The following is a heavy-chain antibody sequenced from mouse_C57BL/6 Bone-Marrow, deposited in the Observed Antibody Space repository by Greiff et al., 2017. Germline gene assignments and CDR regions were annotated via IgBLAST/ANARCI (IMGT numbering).Heavy chain of an antibody. J-gene: IGHJ4*01. Sequence: VQLQQSGPGLVAPSQSLSITCTVSGFSLTSYGVDWVRQSPGKGLEWLGVIWGVGSTNYNSALKSRLSISKDNSKSQVFLKMNSLQTDDTAMYYGARYDYEDAMDYWGQGTSVTVSS. CDR2: IWGVGST. D-gene: IGHD2-4*01. CDR3: ARYDYEDAMDY. V-gene: IGHV2-6*01. CDR1: GFSLTSYG.